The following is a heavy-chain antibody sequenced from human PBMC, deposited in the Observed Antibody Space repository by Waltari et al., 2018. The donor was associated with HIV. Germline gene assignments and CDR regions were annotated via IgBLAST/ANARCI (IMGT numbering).Heavy chain of an antibody. CDR1: GSTFSTYW. D-gene: IGHD3-16*01. J-gene: IGHJ4*02. V-gene: IGHV3-7*01. Sequence: VQLVESGGGLVQPGGSLRLSCAASGSTFSTYWMRWVRQAPGKGLEWVANIKQDGSEKYYVDSVKGRFTISRDNTKNSLYLQMNSLRAEDTAVYYCARDHTWPHSDSWGQGTLVTVSS. CDR3: ARDHTWPHSDS. CDR2: IKQDGSEK.